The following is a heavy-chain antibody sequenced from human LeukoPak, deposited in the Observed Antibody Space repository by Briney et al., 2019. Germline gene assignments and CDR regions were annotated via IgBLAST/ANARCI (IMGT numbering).Heavy chain of an antibody. V-gene: IGHV4-34*01. J-gene: IGHJ5*02. D-gene: IGHD2-8*01. CDR3: ARAARNIVLMVYAITNWFDP. CDR2: INHSGST. CDR1: GGSFSGYY. Sequence: SETLSLTCAVCGGSFSGYYWSWIRQPPGKGLEWIGEINHSGSTNYNPSLKSRVTISVDTSKNQFSLKLSSVTAADTAVYYCARAARNIVLMVYAITNWFDPWGQGTLVTVSS.